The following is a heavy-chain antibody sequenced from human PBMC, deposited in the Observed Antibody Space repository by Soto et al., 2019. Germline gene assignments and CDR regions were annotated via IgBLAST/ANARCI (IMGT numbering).Heavy chain of an antibody. D-gene: IGHD3-3*01. J-gene: IGHJ5*02. CDR3: ASQPRLGFQITWFDP. CDR2: ISHDGYNT. V-gene: IGHV3-30-3*01. CDR1: XLAFSSYT. Sequence: SLRLSCAASXLAFSSYTMHWVRQAPGKGLEWVAVISHDGYNTYYADSVRGRFIISRDNSKRTLYLQMNSLRGDDTAVYSCASQPRLGFQITWFDPWGQGTLVTVSS.